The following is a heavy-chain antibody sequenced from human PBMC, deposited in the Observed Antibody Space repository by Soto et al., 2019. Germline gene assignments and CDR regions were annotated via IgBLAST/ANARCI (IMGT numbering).Heavy chain of an antibody. CDR3: AKAVEDTAMVGYYYGMDV. V-gene: IGHV3-43D*04. D-gene: IGHD5-18*01. CDR1: GFTFDDYA. J-gene: IGHJ6*02. Sequence: PGGSLRLSCAASGFTFDDYAMHWVRQAPGKGLEWVSLISWDGGSTYYADSVKGRFTISRDNSKNSLYLQMNSLRAEDTALYYCAKAVEDTAMVGYYYGMDVWGQGTTVTVSS. CDR2: ISWDGGST.